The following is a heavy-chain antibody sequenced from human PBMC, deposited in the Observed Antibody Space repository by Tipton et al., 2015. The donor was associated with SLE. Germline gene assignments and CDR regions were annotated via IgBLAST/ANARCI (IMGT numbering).Heavy chain of an antibody. CDR2: IYTSGST. J-gene: IGHJ4*02. D-gene: IGHD4-17*01. V-gene: IGHV4-4*07. Sequence: LRXSCTVSGGSISSYYWSWIRQPAGKGLEWIGRIYTSGSTNYNPSLKSRVTMSVDTSKNQFSLKLSSVTAADTAVYYCAKGRQKNYADHAYWGQGTLVTVSS. CDR1: GGSISSYY. CDR3: AKGRQKNYADHAY.